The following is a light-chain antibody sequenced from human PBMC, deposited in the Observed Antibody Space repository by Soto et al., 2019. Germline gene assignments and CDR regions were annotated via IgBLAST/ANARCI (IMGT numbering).Light chain of an antibody. CDR3: MQAIHWPWT. CDR2: KVS. V-gene: IGKV2-30*02. Sequence: DVVMTQSPLSLPVTLGQAASISCRSSQSLLHTDGNTFLNWFQQRPGQSPRRLIYKVSNRDSGVPDRFSGSGSGSDFPLKISRVEAEDVGLYYYMQAIHWPWTFGQGTKVEIK. CDR1: QSLLHTDGNTF. J-gene: IGKJ1*01.